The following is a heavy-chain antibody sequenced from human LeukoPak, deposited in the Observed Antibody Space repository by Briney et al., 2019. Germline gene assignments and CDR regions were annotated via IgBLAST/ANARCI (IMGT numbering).Heavy chain of an antibody. V-gene: IGHV1-46*01. CDR3: ARDLAYCGGDCYSNWFDP. CDR1: GYTFTGYY. J-gene: IGHJ5*02. D-gene: IGHD2-21*02. Sequence: ASVKVSCKASGYTFTGYYIHWVRQAPGQGLEWMGRINPSGGSTSYAQKFQGRVTMTRDTSTSTVYMELSSLRSEGTAVYYCARDLAYCGGDCYSNWFDPWGQGTLVTVSS. CDR2: INPSGGST.